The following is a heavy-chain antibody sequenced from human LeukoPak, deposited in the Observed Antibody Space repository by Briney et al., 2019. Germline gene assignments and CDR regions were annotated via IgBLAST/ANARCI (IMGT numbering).Heavy chain of an antibody. CDR3: ARRQADIVATMNY. CDR2: IFHSGCT. D-gene: IGHD5-12*01. Sequence: SQTLPLTCTVSVVSIIRYFWNWVRHPPGKGLEWIGFIFHSGCTNYNPSLKSRVTISVDTSKNQFSLRLSSVTAADTAVYFCARRQADIVATMNYWGQGTLVTVSS. CDR1: VVSIIRYF. V-gene: IGHV4-59*01. J-gene: IGHJ4*02.